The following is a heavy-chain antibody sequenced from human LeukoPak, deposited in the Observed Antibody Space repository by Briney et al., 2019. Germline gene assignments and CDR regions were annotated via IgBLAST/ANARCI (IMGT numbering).Heavy chain of an antibody. CDR1: GFTFSSYA. J-gene: IGHJ5*02. CDR3: ARAPSAAGS. Sequence: PGGSLRLSCAASGFTFSSYAMHWVRQAPGKGLEWVAVISYDGSNKYYADSVKGRFTISRDNSKNTLYLQMNSLRAEDTAVYYCARAPSAAGSWGLGTLVTVSS. V-gene: IGHV3-30*04. D-gene: IGHD6-19*01. CDR2: ISYDGSNK.